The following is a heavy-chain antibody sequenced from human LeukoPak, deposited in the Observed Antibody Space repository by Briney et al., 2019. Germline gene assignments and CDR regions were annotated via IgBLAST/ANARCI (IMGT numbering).Heavy chain of an antibody. Sequence: GGSLRLSCAASGFTFSSYSMDWVRQAPGKGLEWVSSISSSSSYIYYADSVKGRFTISRDNAKNSLYLQMNSLRAEDTAVYYCAGPSEHYYDSTKVYPWGQGTLVTVSS. D-gene: IGHD3-22*01. V-gene: IGHV3-21*01. CDR2: ISSSSSYI. J-gene: IGHJ5*02. CDR1: GFTFSSYS. CDR3: AGPSEHYYDSTKVYP.